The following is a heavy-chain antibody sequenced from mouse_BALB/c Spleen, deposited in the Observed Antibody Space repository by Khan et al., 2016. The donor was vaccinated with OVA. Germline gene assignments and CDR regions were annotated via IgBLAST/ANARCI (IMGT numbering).Heavy chain of an antibody. V-gene: IGHV2-2*02. CDR1: GFSLTNYG. CDR3: ARNYDYDEGLTY. D-gene: IGHD2-4*01. Sequence: QVRLQQSGPGLVQPSQSLSITCTVSGFSLTNYGVHWVRQSPGKGLEWLGLIWSGGSTDYNAAFISRLSFSKDNSKSQVFFKMNSLQANDTAIYYCARNYDYDEGLTYWGQGTLVIVSA. CDR2: IWSGGST. J-gene: IGHJ3*01.